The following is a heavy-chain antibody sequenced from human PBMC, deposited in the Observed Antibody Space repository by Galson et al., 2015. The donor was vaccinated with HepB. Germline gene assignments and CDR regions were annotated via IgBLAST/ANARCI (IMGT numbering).Heavy chain of an antibody. V-gene: IGHV1-2*04. CDR2: INPNSGGT. D-gene: IGHD1-26*01. Sequence: SVKVSCKASGYTFTGYYMHWVRQAPGQGLEWMGWINPNSGGTNYAQKFQGWVTMTRDTSISTAYMELSRLRSDDTAVYYCARSGYLTGYSGSYLVLGLADEPFDYWGQGTLVTVSS. CDR3: ARSGYLTGYSGSYLVLGLADEPFDY. CDR1: GYTFTGYY. J-gene: IGHJ4*02.